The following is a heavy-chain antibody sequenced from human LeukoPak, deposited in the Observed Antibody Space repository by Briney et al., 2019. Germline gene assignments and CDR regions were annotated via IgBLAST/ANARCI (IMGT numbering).Heavy chain of an antibody. J-gene: IGHJ3*02. CDR2: FDPEDGET. V-gene: IGHV1-24*01. CDR3: ARGQSSDYSTAFDI. D-gene: IGHD4-17*01. Sequence: ASVKVSCKVSGYTLTELSMHWVRQAPGKGLEWMGGFDPEDGETIYAQKFQGRVTMTEDTSTDTAYMELSSLRSEDTAVYYCARGQSSDYSTAFDIWGQGTMVTVSS. CDR1: GYTLTELS.